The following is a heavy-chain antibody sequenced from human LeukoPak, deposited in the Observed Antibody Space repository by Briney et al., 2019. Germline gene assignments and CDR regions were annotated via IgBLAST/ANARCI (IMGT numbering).Heavy chain of an antibody. CDR1: GYSISSGYY. Sequence: SETVSLTCAVSGYSISSGYYWGWIRQPPGKGLEWIGSIYHSGSTYYNPSLKSRVTISVDTSKNQFSLKLSSVTAADTAVYYCARQALRFLEWFQGPYFDYWGQGTLATVSS. CDR2: IYHSGST. J-gene: IGHJ4*02. V-gene: IGHV4-38-2*01. CDR3: ARQALRFLEWFQGPYFDY. D-gene: IGHD3-3*01.